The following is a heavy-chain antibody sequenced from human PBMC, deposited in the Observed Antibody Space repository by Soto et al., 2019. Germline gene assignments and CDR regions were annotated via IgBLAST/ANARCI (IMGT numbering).Heavy chain of an antibody. CDR2: VWYDGTTK. D-gene: IGHD3-10*01. V-gene: IGHV3-33*01. CDR3: ATVDNYYGSVF. CDR1: GSTFSNYG. Sequence: QVQLVESGGGVVQPGTSLRLSCAASGSTFSNYGMHWVRQAPRKGLEWVAVVWYDGTTKFYPDSVKGRFTISRDNSNNTLYLQMNSLRVEDTAVYYCATVDNYYGSVFWGQGTLVTVSS. J-gene: IGHJ4*02.